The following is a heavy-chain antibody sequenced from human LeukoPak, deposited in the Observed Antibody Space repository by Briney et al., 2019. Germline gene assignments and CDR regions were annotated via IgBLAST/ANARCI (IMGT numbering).Heavy chain of an antibody. Sequence: PGGSLRLSCAASGFTFSSYAMSWVRQAPGKGLEWVSAISGSGGSTYYADSVRGRFTIPRDNSKSALYLQRNSLRAEDTAVHDCARRDYGDHSAFDIWGQGTMVTVSS. CDR1: GFTFSSYA. CDR2: ISGSGGST. J-gene: IGHJ3*02. CDR3: ARRDYGDHSAFDI. D-gene: IGHD4-17*01. V-gene: IGHV3-23*01.